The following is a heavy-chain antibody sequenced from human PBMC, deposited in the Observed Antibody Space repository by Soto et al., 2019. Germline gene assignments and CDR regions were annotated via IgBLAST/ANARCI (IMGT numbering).Heavy chain of an antibody. CDR1: GFDFTYYA. J-gene: IGHJ4*02. V-gene: IGHV3-30*18. CDR2: MSSDGSKI. Sequence: QVQLVESGGGAVQPGGSLRLSCVASGFDFTYYAMHGVRQAPGKGLESVAVMSSDGSKIHHTDSVKGRFTISRDNSKNTLYLQMNSLRKEDTAVYFCAKDEGVGGTLGLFDYWGQGTLVSVSS. CDR3: AKDEGVGGTLGLFDY. D-gene: IGHD1-26*01.